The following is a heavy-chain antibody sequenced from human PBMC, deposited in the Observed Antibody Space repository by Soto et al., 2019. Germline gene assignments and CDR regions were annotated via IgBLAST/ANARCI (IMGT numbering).Heavy chain of an antibody. J-gene: IGHJ4*02. CDR3: AWGLAAAGRSRYDYFDY. D-gene: IGHD6-13*01. CDR1: GGSFSGYY. CDR2: INHSGST. Sequence: QVQLQQWGAGLLKPSETLSLTCAVYGGSFSGYYWSWIRQPPGKGLAWIGAINHSGSTNSNRSLKCGVTISVDTSKTQFSVKLSSVTAADTAVYYCAWGLAAAGRSRYDYFDYWGQGTMVTVSS. V-gene: IGHV4-34*01.